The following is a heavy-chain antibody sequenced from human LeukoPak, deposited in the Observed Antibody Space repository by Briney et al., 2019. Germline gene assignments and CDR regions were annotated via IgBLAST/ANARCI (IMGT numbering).Heavy chain of an antibody. CDR3: ASSKVTYYYDAGGYYYFDY. CDR1: GGSITRSY. CDR2: IYYSGTT. V-gene: IGHV4-59*01. Sequence: SETLSLTCSVSGGSITRSYWSWIRQSPGKGLEWIGHIYYSGTTNYSPSLRSRVTISVDTSNKQFSLKLRSVTAADTAVYYCASSKVTYYYDAGGYYYFDYWGQGALVTVSS. J-gene: IGHJ4*02. D-gene: IGHD3-22*01.